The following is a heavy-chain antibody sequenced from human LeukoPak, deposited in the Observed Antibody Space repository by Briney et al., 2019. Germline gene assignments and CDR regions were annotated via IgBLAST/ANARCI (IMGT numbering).Heavy chain of an antibody. J-gene: IGHJ4*02. D-gene: IGHD3-10*01. Sequence: KPSETLSLTCAVYGGSFSGYYWSWIRQPPGKGLEWIGEINHSGSTNYNPSLKSRVSLLMDTSKSHFSLKINSVTAADTAVYYCARLHLGAFGEVLNFDLWGQGTVVTVSS. CDR2: INHSGST. V-gene: IGHV4-34*01. CDR3: ARLHLGAFGEVLNFDL. CDR1: GGSFSGYY.